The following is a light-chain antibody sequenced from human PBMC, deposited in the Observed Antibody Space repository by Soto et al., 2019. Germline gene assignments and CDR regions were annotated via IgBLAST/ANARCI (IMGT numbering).Light chain of an antibody. CDR3: QQYNNWPTT. Sequence: EIVMTQSPVTLSVSPGERATLSCRASQSVSDNLAWYQQKPGQAPRLLIYGTSTRATGIPASFSGSGSGTEFTPTISSLQSEDFAVYYCQQYNNWPTTFGGGTKLDTK. CDR1: QSVSDN. J-gene: IGKJ4*02. CDR2: GTS. V-gene: IGKV3-15*01.